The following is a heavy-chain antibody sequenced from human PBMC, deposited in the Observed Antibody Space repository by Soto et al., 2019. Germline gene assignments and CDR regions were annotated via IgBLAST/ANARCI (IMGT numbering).Heavy chain of an antibody. V-gene: IGHV3-15*01. Sequence: GGSLRLSCAASGFTFSNAWMSWVRQAPGKGLEWVGRIKSKTDGGTTDYAAPVKGRFTISRDDSKNTLYLQMNSLKTEDTAVYYCTIIISPRAPIEPWGQGTLVTVSS. J-gene: IGHJ5*02. CDR2: IKSKTDGGTT. D-gene: IGHD3-10*01. CDR1: GFTFSNAW. CDR3: TIIISPRAPIEP.